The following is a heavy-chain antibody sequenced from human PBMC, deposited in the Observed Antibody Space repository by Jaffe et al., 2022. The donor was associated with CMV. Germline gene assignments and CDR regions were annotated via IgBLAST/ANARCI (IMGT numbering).Heavy chain of an antibody. V-gene: IGHV3-53*01. J-gene: IGHJ6*02. CDR3: ARDRAMVTSGGYYYGMDV. D-gene: IGHD5-18*01. CDR2: IYSGGST. CDR1: GFTVSSNY. Sequence: EVQLVESGGGLIQPGGSLRLSCAASGFTVSSNYMSWVRQAPGKGLEWVSVIYSGGSTYYADSVKGRFTISRDNSKNTLYLQMNSLRAEDTAVYYCARDRAMVTSGGYYYGMDVWGQGTTVTVSS.